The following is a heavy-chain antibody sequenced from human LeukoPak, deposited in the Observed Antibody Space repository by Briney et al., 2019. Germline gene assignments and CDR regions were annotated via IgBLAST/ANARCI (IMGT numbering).Heavy chain of an antibody. CDR2: IYPGDSDT. V-gene: IGHV5-51*01. CDR3: ARHVGPGYYDSSGYYLD. D-gene: IGHD3-22*01. Sequence: GESLKISCKGSGYSFTSYWIGWVRQMPGKGLEWMGIIYPGDSDTRYSPSFQGQVTISADKSISTAYLQWGSLKASDTAMYYCARHVGPGYYDSSGYYLDWGQGTLVTVSS. J-gene: IGHJ4*02. CDR1: GYSFTSYW.